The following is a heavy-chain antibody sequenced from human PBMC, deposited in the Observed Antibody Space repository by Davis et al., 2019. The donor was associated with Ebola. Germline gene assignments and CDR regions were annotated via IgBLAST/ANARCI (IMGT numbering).Heavy chain of an antibody. D-gene: IGHD3-22*01. Sequence: ASVKVSCKASGYTFTSYDINWVRQATGQGLEWMGWMNPNSGNTGYAQKLQGRVTMTTDTSTSTAYMELRSLRSDDTAVYYCARAHYYDSSGYYTYWGQGTLVTVSS. J-gene: IGHJ4*02. CDR1: GYTFTSYD. V-gene: IGHV1-8*01. CDR3: ARAHYYDSSGYYTY. CDR2: MNPNSGNT.